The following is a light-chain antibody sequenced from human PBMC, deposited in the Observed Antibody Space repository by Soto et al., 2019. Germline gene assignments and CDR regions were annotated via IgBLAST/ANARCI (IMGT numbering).Light chain of an antibody. CDR3: SSYAGSSNV. Sequence: QSVLTQPPSASGSPGQSVAISGTGTNSDVGGYNYVSWYQQHPGKAPKLMIYEVNKRPSGVPDRFSGSKSGNTASLTVSGLQAEDEADYYCSSYAGSSNVFGTGTKVTVL. CDR2: EVN. CDR1: NSDVGGYNY. J-gene: IGLJ1*01. V-gene: IGLV2-8*01.